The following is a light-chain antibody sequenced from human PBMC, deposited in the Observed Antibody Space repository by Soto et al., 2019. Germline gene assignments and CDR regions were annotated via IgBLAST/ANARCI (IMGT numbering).Light chain of an antibody. CDR2: DAS. CDR3: QQSSNWPLT. CDR1: QSVSSC. Sequence: EIVLPQSPATLSLSPGERATLSCRASQSVSSCLAWYQQKPGQAPRLLIYDASNRATGIPARFSGSGSGTDFTLTISSLEPEDFAVYYCQQSSNWPLTFGGGTKVDIK. J-gene: IGKJ4*01. V-gene: IGKV3-11*01.